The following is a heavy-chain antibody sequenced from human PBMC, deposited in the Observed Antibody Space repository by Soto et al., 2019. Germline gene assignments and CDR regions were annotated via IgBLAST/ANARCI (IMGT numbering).Heavy chain of an antibody. Sequence: GSLRLSCAASGFTVSSNYMNWVRQAPGRGLEWVSITFRDGTTYYAESVKGRFTMSRDISKNTLYLQLNSLRAEDTAVYYCVRDLRSGGSYEYYYYYYAMDLWGQGTTVTVSS. CDR3: VRDLRSGGSYEYYYYYYAMDL. CDR1: GFTVSSNY. D-gene: IGHD2-15*01. J-gene: IGHJ6*02. V-gene: IGHV3-53*01. CDR2: TFRDGTT.